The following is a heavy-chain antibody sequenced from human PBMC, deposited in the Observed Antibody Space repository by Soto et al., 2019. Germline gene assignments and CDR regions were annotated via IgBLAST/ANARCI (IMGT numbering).Heavy chain of an antibody. CDR3: ARVSMGSSSEDFQH. CDR1: GYSFTSYD. CDR2: MNPNSGNT. D-gene: IGHD6-6*01. J-gene: IGHJ1*01. V-gene: IGHV1-8*01. Sequence: QVQLVQSGTEVKKPGASVKVSCKASGYSFTSYDINWVRQATGQGLEWMGWMNPNSGNTGYAQKFQGRVTMTRNTSISTAYMELSSLRSEDTAVYYCARVSMGSSSEDFQHWGQGTLVTVSS.